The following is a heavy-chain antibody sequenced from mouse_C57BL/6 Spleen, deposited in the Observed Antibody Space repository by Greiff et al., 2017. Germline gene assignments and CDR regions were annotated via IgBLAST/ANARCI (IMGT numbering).Heavy chain of an antibody. D-gene: IGHD1-1*01. CDR2: IRNKANGYTT. CDR3: ARLRITTVVAPFFDY. Sequence: EVQVVESGGGLVQPGGSLSLSCAASGFTFTDYYMSWVRQPPGKALEWLGFIRNKANGYTTEYSASVKGRFTISRDNSQSILYLQMNALRAEDSATYYCARLRITTVVAPFFDYWGQGTTLTVSS. CDR1: GFTFTDYY. V-gene: IGHV7-3*01. J-gene: IGHJ2*01.